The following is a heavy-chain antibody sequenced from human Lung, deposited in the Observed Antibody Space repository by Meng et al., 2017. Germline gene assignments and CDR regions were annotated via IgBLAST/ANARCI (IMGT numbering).Heavy chain of an antibody. Sequence: SLKISCAASGFTFDESAMQWVRQAPGKGLEWGSGISGNSGNIGYEDSVKGRFTFSRDNVKTSLYLQMNRLRAEDTALYYCAKGEYKSGAYYFDHWGQGTMVTVSS. V-gene: IGHV3-9*01. D-gene: IGHD3-10*01. CDR1: GFTFDESA. CDR3: AKGEYKSGAYYFDH. J-gene: IGHJ4*02. CDR2: ISGNSGNI.